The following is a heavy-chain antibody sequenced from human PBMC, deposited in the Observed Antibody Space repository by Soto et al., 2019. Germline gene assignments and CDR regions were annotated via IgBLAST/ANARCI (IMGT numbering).Heavy chain of an antibody. CDR2: ISWNSGSI. Sequence: ESGGGLVQPGRSLRLSCAASGFTFDDYAMHWVRQAPGKGLEWVSGISWNSGSIGYADSVKGRFTISRDNAKNSLYLQMNSLRAEDTALYYCAKDHLPTTGGWFDPWGQGTLVTVSS. CDR3: AKDHLPTTGGWFDP. D-gene: IGHD4-4*01. CDR1: GFTFDDYA. V-gene: IGHV3-9*01. J-gene: IGHJ5*02.